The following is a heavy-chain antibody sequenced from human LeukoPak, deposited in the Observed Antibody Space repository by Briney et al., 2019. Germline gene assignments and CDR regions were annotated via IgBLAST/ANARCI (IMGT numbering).Heavy chain of an antibody. V-gene: IGHV1-2*02. CDR3: ARVETAGYSSGWYPD. Sequence: ASVKVSCKASGYTFTGYYMHWVRQAPGQGLEWMGWINPNSGGTNYAQKFQGRVAMTRDTSISTAYMELSRLRSDDTAVYYCARVETAGYSSGWYPDWGQGTLVTVSS. CDR2: INPNSGGT. J-gene: IGHJ4*02. D-gene: IGHD6-19*01. CDR1: GYTFTGYY.